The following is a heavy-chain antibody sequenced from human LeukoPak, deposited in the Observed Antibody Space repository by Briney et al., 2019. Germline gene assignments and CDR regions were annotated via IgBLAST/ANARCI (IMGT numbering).Heavy chain of an antibody. CDR2: IYHSGST. J-gene: IGHJ5*02. CDR3: ARGSTWVRSWFDP. Sequence: SQTLSLTCAVSGGSISSGGYSWSWIRQPPGKGLEWIGYIYHSGSTYYNPSLKSRVTISVDTSKNQFSLKLSSVTAADTAVYYCARGSTWVRSWFDPWGQGTLVTVSS. CDR1: GGSISSGGYS. V-gene: IGHV4-30-2*01. D-gene: IGHD2-21*01.